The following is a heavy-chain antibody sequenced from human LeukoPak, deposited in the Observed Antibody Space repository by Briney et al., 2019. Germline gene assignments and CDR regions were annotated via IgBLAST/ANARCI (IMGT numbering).Heavy chain of an antibody. CDR2: ISGSGGST. J-gene: IGHJ6*03. Sequence: GGSLRLSCAASGFTFSSYAMSWVRQAPGKGLEWVSAISGSGGSTCYADSVKGRFTISRDNSKNTLYLQMNSLRAEDTAVYYCATEPRNYYYYYMDVWGKGTTVTVSS. CDR1: GFTFSSYA. D-gene: IGHD1-14*01. CDR3: ATEPRNYYYYYMDV. V-gene: IGHV3-23*01.